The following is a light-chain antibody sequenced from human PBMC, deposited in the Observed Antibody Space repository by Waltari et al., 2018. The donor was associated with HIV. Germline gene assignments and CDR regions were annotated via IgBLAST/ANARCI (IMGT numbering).Light chain of an antibody. CDR2: GAA. J-gene: IGKJ3*01. CDR1: QNIDTF. Sequence: DIQMTQSPPSLYASVGGRVTLTCRPSQNIDTFVSWYQQKPGEAPRLLISGAAAVQSGVPSRFSGSGSGTDFTLTISSLQPEDFATYFCLQTYITPLTFGPGTKVDVK. V-gene: IGKV1-39*01. CDR3: LQTYITPLT.